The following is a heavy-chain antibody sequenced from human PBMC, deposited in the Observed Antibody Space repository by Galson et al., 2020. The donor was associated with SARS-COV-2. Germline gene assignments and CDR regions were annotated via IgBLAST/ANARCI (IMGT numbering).Heavy chain of an antibody. CDR1: GGSISSSSYY. CDR3: ARYYYDSSGYYSHYFDY. V-gene: IGHV4-39*01. Sequence: ETSETLSLTCTVSGGSISSSSYYWGWNRPPPGLGREWIGSIYYSGSTYYNPSLKSRVTISVDTSKNQFSLKLSSVTAADTAVYYCARYYYDSSGYYSHYFDYWGQGTLVTVSS. D-gene: IGHD3-22*01. CDR2: IYYSGST. J-gene: IGHJ4*02.